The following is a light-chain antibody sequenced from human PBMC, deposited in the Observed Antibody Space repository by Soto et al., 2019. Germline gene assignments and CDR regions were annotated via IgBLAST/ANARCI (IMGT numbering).Light chain of an antibody. CDR1: SSNIGAGYD. Sequence: QPVLTQPPSVSGAPGQRVTISCTGSSSNIGAGYDVHWYQQVPGTAPKLLIHGNSNRPSGVPDRFSGSKSGTSASLAITGLQAEDEADYYCQSYDRSLSGSVFGGGTKLTVL. CDR3: QSYDRSLSGSV. J-gene: IGLJ2*01. V-gene: IGLV1-40*01. CDR2: GNS.